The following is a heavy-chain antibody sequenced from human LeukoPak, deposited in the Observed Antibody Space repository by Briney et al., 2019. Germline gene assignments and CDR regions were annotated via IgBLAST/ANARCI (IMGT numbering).Heavy chain of an antibody. J-gene: IGHJ3*02. CDR2: ISAYNGST. Sequence: ASVKVSCKASGYTFTSYGISWVRQAPGQGLEWMGWISAYNGSTNYAQKLQGRVTMTTDTSTSTAYMELRSLRSDDTAVYYCARVQSITIFGVVTNDAFDIWGQGTMVTVSS. V-gene: IGHV1-18*01. CDR1: GYTFTSYG. CDR3: ARVQSITIFGVVTNDAFDI. D-gene: IGHD3-3*01.